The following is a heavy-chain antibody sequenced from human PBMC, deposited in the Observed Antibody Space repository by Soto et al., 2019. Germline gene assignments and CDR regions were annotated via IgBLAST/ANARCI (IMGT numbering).Heavy chain of an antibody. CDR1: GGSINNYY. D-gene: IGHD2-15*01. Sequence: SETLSLTCTVSGGSINNYYWSWIRQAPGKGLEWIGYIYYSGSTNYNPSLKSRVTISVDTSKNQFSLKLSSVTAADTAVYYCARDNDCGGGSCYAKWFDPWGQGTLVTVSS. J-gene: IGHJ5*02. CDR2: IYYSGST. V-gene: IGHV4-59*01. CDR3: ARDNDCGGGSCYAKWFDP.